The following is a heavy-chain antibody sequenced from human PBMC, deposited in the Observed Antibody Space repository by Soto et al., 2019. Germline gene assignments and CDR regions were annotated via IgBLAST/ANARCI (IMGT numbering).Heavy chain of an antibody. D-gene: IGHD3-16*01. V-gene: IGHV4-30-2*01. CDR3: AXAXXXPAPRWGV. J-gene: IGHJ6*02. Sequence: QLQXQESGSGLXKPSQTLSLTCTVSXGSXXXXGXXXXWXXXTXGKGLEWIGYIYPTGKTYYDPSLENRATLSIDTSQNQFSLQLTSVTAXDTAXXYCAXAXXXPAPRWGVWGHGTTVTVSS. CDR2: IYPTGKT. CDR1: XGSXXXXGXX.